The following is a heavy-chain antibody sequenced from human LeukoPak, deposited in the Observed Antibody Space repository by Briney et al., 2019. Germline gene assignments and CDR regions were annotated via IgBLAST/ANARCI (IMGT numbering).Heavy chain of an antibody. CDR2: ISGSGGST. D-gene: IGHD3-10*01. V-gene: IGHV3-23*01. J-gene: IGHJ6*02. CDR3: ARWQYGSGSNNYYGMDV. Sequence: GGSLRLSCAASGFTFSSYAMSWVRQAPGKGQEWVSAISGSGGSTYYADSVKGRFTISRENAKNSLYLQMNSLRAGDTAVYYCARWQYGSGSNNYYGMDVWGQGTTVTVSS. CDR1: GFTFSSYA.